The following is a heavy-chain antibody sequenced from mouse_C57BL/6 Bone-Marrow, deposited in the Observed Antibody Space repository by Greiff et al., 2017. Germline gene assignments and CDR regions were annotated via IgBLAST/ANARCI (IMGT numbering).Heavy chain of an antibody. CDR1: GYTFTDYY. D-gene: IGHD2-5*01. CDR3: ARESYSNYVVYYYATDY. V-gene: IGHV1-75*01. J-gene: IGHJ4*01. CDR2: IFPGSGST. Sequence: QVQLQQSGPELVKPGASVKISCKASGYTFTDYYINWVKQRPGQGLEWIGWIFPGSGSTYYNEKFKGKATLTVDKSSSTAYMLLSSLTSEDSAVYFCARESYSNYVVYYYATDYWGQGTSVTVSS.